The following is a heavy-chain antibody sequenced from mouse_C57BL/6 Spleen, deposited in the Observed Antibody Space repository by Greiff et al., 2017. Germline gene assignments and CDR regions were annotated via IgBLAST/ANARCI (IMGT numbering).Heavy chain of an antibody. J-gene: IGHJ2*01. Sequence: QVQLQQSGAELVKPGASVKISCKASGYAFSSYWMNWVQQRPGKGLEWIGQIYPGDGDTNYNGKFKGKATLTADKSSSTAYMQLSSLTSEDSAVYFCARAGLGRLDYWGQGTTLTVSS. CDR2: IYPGDGDT. CDR3: ARAGLGRLDY. V-gene: IGHV1-80*01. CDR1: GYAFSSYW. D-gene: IGHD4-1*01.